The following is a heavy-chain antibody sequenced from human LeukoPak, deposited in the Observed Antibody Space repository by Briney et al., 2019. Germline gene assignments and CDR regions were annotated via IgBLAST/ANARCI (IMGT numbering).Heavy chain of an antibody. CDR2: IYYSGST. CDR1: GGSISSGGYY. V-gene: IGHV4-31*03. D-gene: IGHD3-3*01. J-gene: IGHJ4*02. Sequence: SSETLSLTCTVSGGSISSGGYYWSWLRQHPGKGLEWIGYIYYSGSTYYNPSLKSRVTISVDTSKNQFSLKLSSVTAADTAVYYCARGVTTIFGVAKLLPWGQGTLVTVSS. CDR3: ARGVTTIFGVAKLLP.